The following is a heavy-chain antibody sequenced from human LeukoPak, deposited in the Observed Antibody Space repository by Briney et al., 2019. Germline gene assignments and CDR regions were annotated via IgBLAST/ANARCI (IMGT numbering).Heavy chain of an antibody. V-gene: IGHV3-73*01. D-gene: IGHD3-10*01. CDR3: TRSAPSMVRGVIRPFDY. Sequence: GGSLRLSCAASGFTFSGSAMHWVRQACGKGLEWVGHIRSKANSYATAYAASVKGRFTISRDDSKNTAYLQMNSLKTEDTAVYYCTRSAPSMVRGVIRPFDYWGQGTLVTVSS. CDR2: IRSKANSYAT. CDR1: GFTFSGSA. J-gene: IGHJ4*02.